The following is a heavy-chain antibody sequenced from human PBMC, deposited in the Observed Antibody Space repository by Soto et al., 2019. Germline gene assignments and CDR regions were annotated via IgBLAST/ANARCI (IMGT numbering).Heavy chain of an antibody. CDR3: ARDLRGPAATNWFDP. Sequence: GGSLRLSCAASGFTFSSYSMNWVRQAPGKGLEWVSYISSSSSTIYYADSVKGRFTISRDNAKNSLYLQMNSLRAEDTAVYYCARDLRGPAATNWFDPWGQGTLVTVSS. D-gene: IGHD2-2*01. J-gene: IGHJ5*02. V-gene: IGHV3-48*01. CDR1: GFTFSSYS. CDR2: ISSSSSTI.